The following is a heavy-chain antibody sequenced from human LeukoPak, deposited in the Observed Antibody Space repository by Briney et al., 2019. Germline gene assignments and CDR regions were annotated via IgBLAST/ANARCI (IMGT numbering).Heavy chain of an antibody. CDR2: IYPGDSDT. CDR1: GSNFTNYW. Sequence: GASLQISCKGSGSNFTNYWIGWVRQLPGKGLEWMGIIYPGDSDTRYSPSFQGQVTISADKSISTAYLQWSSLKASDTAMYYCARQYRDAWFDPWGQGTLVTVSS. J-gene: IGHJ5*02. D-gene: IGHD5-18*01. CDR3: ARQYRDAWFDP. V-gene: IGHV5-51*01.